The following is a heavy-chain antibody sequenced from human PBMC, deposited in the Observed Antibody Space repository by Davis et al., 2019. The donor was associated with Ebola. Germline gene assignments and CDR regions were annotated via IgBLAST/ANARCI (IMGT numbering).Heavy chain of an antibody. Sequence: ASVKVSCKASGYTFTGYYMHWVRQAPGQGLEWMGWINPNSGGTNYAQKFQGRVTMTRDTSISTAYMELSRLRSNDTAVYYCAVLEDCSGGSCYGGYYYGMDVWGQGTTVTVSS. CDR2: INPNSGGT. CDR1: GYTFTGYY. D-gene: IGHD2-15*01. CDR3: AVLEDCSGGSCYGGYYYGMDV. J-gene: IGHJ6*02. V-gene: IGHV1-2*02.